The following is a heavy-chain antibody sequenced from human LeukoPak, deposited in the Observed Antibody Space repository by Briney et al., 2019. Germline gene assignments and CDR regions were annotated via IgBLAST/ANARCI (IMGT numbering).Heavy chain of an antibody. CDR1: GGSVSSDDYY. V-gene: IGHV4-61*08. D-gene: IGHD5-24*01. CDR3: AREPVGTRRDGYNPTT. CDR2: IYYSGST. Sequence: SETLSLTCTVSGGSVSSDDYYWSWIRQPPGKGLEWIGYIYYSGSTNYNPSLKSRVTISVDTSKNQFSLKLSSVTAADTAVYYCAREPVGTRRDGYNPTTWGQGTLVTVSS. J-gene: IGHJ5*02.